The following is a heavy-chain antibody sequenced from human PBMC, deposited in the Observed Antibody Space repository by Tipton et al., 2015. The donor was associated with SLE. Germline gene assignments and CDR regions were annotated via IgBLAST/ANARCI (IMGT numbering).Heavy chain of an antibody. CDR1: GGSISGYY. D-gene: IGHD3-22*01. V-gene: IGHV4-59*01. J-gene: IGHJ4*02. CDR2: VHYSGST. CDR3: ARGSYDSSGYALDF. Sequence: TLSLTCTVSGGSISGYYWSWIRQPPGNGLEWIGYVHYSGSTNYNPSLKSRLTLSVDTSKNQFSLKLTSVTAVDTAVYYCARGSYDSSGYALDFWGQGTLVAVSP.